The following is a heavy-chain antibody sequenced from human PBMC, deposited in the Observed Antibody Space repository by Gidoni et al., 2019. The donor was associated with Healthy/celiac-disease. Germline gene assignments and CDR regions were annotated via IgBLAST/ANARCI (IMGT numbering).Heavy chain of an antibody. J-gene: IGHJ4*02. CDR2: ISYDGSNK. V-gene: IGHV3-30*18. Sequence: QVQLVESGGGVVQPGRSLRLSCAAAGFTFSSYGLHWVRQAPGKGLEWVAVISYDGSNKYYADSVKGRFTISRDNSKNTLYLQMNSLRAEDTAVYYCAKEGGPLYDFWSGYLFDYWGQGTLVTVSS. CDR1: GFTFSSYG. CDR3: AKEGGPLYDFWSGYLFDY. D-gene: IGHD3-3*01.